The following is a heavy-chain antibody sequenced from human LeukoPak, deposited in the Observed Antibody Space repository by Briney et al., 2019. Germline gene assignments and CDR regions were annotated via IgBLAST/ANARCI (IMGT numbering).Heavy chain of an antibody. V-gene: IGHV3-7*01. CDR1: GFTFSSYW. CDR2: IKKDGSDK. CDR3: ARNPNGGYDNFDY. D-gene: IGHD5-12*01. Sequence: GGSLSLSCAASGFTFSSYWMSWVRQAPGKGLEWVANIKKDGSDKYYAYSVKGRFTISRDNAKNSLYLQMNSLRAEDTAVYYCARNPNGGYDNFDYWGQGTLVIVSS. J-gene: IGHJ4*02.